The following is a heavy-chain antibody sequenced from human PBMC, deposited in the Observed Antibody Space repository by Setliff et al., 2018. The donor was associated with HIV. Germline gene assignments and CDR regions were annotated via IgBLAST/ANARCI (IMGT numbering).Heavy chain of an antibody. V-gene: IGHV1-69*13. CDR1: GGTFSGYA. J-gene: IGHJ4*02. Sequence: GASVKVSCKAPGGTFSGYAFSWVRQAPGQGFEWMGGSIPVFGTVNYAQNFLGRATITADESTNTSYMELTSLRSEDTAVYFCARDSHCSGPSCYSGGQFFDYWGQGTLVTVSS. D-gene: IGHD2-15*01. CDR2: SIPVFGTV. CDR3: ARDSHCSGPSCYSGGQFFDY.